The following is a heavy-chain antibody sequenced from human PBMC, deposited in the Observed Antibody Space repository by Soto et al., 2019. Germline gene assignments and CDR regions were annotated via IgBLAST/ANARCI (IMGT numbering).Heavy chain of an antibody. CDR1: GGTFSTLA. Sequence: QVQLVQSGTEVKKPGSSVKVSCKASGGTFSTLAVSWVRQAPGQGLEWMGGNIPIFGRPVYAQKFQGRVPITADESTSIVYMELSCLSSEHTAVYYCARAPYEDYAVPQPNYFDSWGQGTLVTVSS. CDR3: ARAPYEDYAVPQPNYFDS. D-gene: IGHD4-17*01. V-gene: IGHV1-69*01. CDR2: NIPIFGRP. J-gene: IGHJ4*02.